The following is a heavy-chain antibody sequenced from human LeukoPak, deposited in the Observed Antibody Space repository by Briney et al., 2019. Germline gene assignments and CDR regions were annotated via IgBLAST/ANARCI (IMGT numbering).Heavy chain of an antibody. CDR2: IYYSGST. D-gene: IGHD3-3*01. Sequence: SETLSLTCTVSGGFISTYYWTWIRQPPGKGLEWIGYIYYSGSTNYNPSLKSRVTISVDTSKNQFSLKLSSVTAADTAVYYCARGSTIFSGEWGQGTLVTVSS. CDR1: GGFISTYY. V-gene: IGHV4-59*01. CDR3: ARGSTIFSGE. J-gene: IGHJ4*02.